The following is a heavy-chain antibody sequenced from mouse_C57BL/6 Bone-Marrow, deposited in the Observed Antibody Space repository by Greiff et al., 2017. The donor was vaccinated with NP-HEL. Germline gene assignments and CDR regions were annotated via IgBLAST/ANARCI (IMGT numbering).Heavy chain of an antibody. CDR1: GYTFTDYN. J-gene: IGHJ3*01. V-gene: IGHV1-18*01. D-gene: IGHD2-3*01. CDR3: ARRGDGYPY. Sequence: EVQLQQSGPELVKPGASVKIPCKASGYTFTDYNMDWVKQSHGKSLEWIGDINPNNGGTIYNQKFKGKATLTVDKASSTAYMELRSLTSEDTAVYYCARRGDGYPYWGQGTLVTVSA. CDR2: INPNNGGT.